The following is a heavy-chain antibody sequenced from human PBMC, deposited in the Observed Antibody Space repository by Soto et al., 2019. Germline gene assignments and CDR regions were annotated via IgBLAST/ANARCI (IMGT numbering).Heavy chain of an antibody. CDR2: INPNSGGT. D-gene: IGHD6-19*01. V-gene: IGHV1-2*04. CDR3: AREGLGRAVAGDFDY. CDR1: GYTFTGYY. J-gene: IGHJ4*02. Sequence: QVQLVQSGAEVKKPGASVKVSCKTSGYTFTGYYLHWVRQAPGQGLERMGWINPNSGGTNYAQKFQGWVTMTRDTSITTAYMELSRLRSDDTAVYYCAREGLGRAVAGDFDYWGQGTLVTVSS.